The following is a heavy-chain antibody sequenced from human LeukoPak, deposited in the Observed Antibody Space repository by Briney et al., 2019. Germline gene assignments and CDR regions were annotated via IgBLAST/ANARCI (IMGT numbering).Heavy chain of an antibody. D-gene: IGHD4-17*01. J-gene: IGHJ5*02. CDR1: GGSISSGGYY. Sequence: SQTLSLTCTVSGGSISSGGYYWSWIRQHPGTGLEWIGYIYYSGSTHYNPSLKSRVTISVDTSKNQFSLKLSSVTAADTAVYYCARGMHDYGDRTDWFDPWGQGTLVTVSS. CDR2: IYYSGST. CDR3: ARGMHDYGDRTDWFDP. V-gene: IGHV4-31*02.